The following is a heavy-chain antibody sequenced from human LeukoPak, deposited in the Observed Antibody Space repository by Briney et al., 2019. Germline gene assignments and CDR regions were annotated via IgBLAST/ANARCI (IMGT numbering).Heavy chain of an antibody. Sequence: GGSLRLSCAASGFTFNSYAMQWVRQAPGKGLEYVSGISNDGDSTYYATSVKGRFIISRDNSKNMLYLQMGSLRAGDMAVYYCARADCSSSSCYTVAYWGQGTLVTVSS. CDR2: ISNDGDST. CDR1: GFTFNSYA. CDR3: ARADCSSSSCYTVAY. J-gene: IGHJ4*02. D-gene: IGHD2-2*02. V-gene: IGHV3-64*01.